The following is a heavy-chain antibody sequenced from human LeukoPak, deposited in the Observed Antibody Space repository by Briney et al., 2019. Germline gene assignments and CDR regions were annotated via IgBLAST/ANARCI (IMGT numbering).Heavy chain of an antibody. D-gene: IGHD3-22*01. Sequence: GGSLRLSCAASGFTFSSYAMHGVRQAPGRGVEWGAIISYDGSTKYDADSVKCGFTIARNNSKNRMYLQMHSLRPEDKAVYYCARGRSRDHYDSSGYYYRVPPDFDYWGQGTLVNVSS. V-gene: IGHV3-30*04. CDR2: ISYDGSTK. CDR3: ARGRSRDHYDSSGYYYRVPPDFDY. J-gene: IGHJ4*02. CDR1: GFTFSSYA.